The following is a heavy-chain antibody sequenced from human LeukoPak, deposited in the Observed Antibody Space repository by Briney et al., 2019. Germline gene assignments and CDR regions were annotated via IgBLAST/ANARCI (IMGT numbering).Heavy chain of an antibody. J-gene: IGHJ4*02. CDR1: GITFFSSYG. D-gene: IGHD1-26*01. Sequence: GGSLRLSCAASGITFFSSYGMHWVRQAPGKGLEWVAVISSDGNNKYYADSVKGRFTISRDNSKNTLHLQMNSLRADDTAVYYCVRSGSYESVDYWGQGTLVTVSS. CDR2: ISSDGNNK. V-gene: IGHV3-30*03. CDR3: VRSGSYESVDY.